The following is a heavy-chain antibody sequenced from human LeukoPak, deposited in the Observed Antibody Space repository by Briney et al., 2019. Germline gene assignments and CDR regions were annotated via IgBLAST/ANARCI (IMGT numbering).Heavy chain of an antibody. J-gene: IGHJ5*02. D-gene: IGHD2-15*01. CDR1: GYSISSGYY. CDR3: ARRYCSGGSCLVDP. CDR2: IYHSGST. V-gene: IGHV4-38-2*02. Sequence: SETLSLTCTVSGYSISSGYYWGWIRQPPGKGLEWIGSIYHSGSTYYNPSLKSRVTISVDTSKNQFSLKLSSVTAADTAVYYCARRYCSGGSCLVDPWGQGTLVTVSS.